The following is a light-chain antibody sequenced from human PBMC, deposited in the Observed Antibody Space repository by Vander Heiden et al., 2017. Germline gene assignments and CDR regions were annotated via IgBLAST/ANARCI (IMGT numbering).Light chain of an antibody. CDR3: AGWDDSLNGWV. V-gene: IGLV1-44*01. J-gene: IGLJ3*02. CDR1: SSNVGSNT. Sequence: HSVLPQSPSAPRTPGQRVTISWSGSSSNVGSNTVNWYKQYPGAAPKLLMYSNNQRPSGVPDRFSGSKSGTSGSLAISGLQSEDEADCYCAGWDDSLNGWVFGGGTKLTVL. CDR2: SNN.